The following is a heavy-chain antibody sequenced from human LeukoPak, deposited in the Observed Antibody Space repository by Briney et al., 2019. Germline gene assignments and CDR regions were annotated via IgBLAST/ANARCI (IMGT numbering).Heavy chain of an antibody. J-gene: IGHJ4*02. CDR3: ARDSDILTGYYPAPYFDY. V-gene: IGHV3-23*01. D-gene: IGHD3-9*01. CDR2: ISGSGGST. Sequence: GGSLRLSCAASGFTFSSYAMSWVRQAPGKGLEWVSAISGSGGSTYYADSVKGRFTISRDNSKNTLYLQMNSLRAEDTAVYYCARDSDILTGYYPAPYFDYWGQRTLVTVSS. CDR1: GFTFSSYA.